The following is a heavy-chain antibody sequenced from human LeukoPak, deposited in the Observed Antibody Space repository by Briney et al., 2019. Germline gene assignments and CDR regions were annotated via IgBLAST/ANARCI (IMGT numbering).Heavy chain of an antibody. CDR2: IKQDGSEK. Sequence: GSLRLSCAASGFEFTFSSYWMTWVRQAPGKGLEWVANIKQDGSEKYYVDSVKGRFTISRDNAKNSLYLQVNSLRAEDTAVYYCAREAYDYDTSGYYDNYYYHYMDVWGKGTTVTVSS. J-gene: IGHJ6*03. V-gene: IGHV3-7*01. CDR3: AREAYDYDTSGYYDNYYYHYMDV. CDR1: GFEFTFSSYW. D-gene: IGHD3-22*01.